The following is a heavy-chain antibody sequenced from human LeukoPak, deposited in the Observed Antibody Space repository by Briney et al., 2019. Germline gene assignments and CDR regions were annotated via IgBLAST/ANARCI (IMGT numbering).Heavy chain of an antibody. D-gene: IGHD6-13*01. V-gene: IGHV4-59*08. CDR2: IYYSGST. CDR3: ARCNSSSWEDY. J-gene: IGHJ4*02. Sequence: PSETLSLTCTVSGGSISSYYWSWIRQPPGKGLEWIGYIYYSGSTNYNPSLKSRVTISVDTSKNQFSLKLSSVTAADTAVYYCARCNSSSWEDYWGQGTLVTVSS. CDR1: GGSISSYY.